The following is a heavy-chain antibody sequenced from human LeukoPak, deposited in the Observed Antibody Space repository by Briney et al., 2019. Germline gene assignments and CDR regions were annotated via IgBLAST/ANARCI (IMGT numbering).Heavy chain of an antibody. CDR2: ISAYNGNT. V-gene: IGHV1-18*01. CDR1: GYTFTSYG. J-gene: IGHJ6*03. D-gene: IGHD5-12*01. Sequence: ASVKVSCKASGYTFTSYGISWVRQAPGQGLEWMGWISAYNGNTNYAQKLQGRVTMTTDTSTSTAYMELRSLRSEDTAVYYCARGYSGYDYYYYYYMDVWGKGTTVTISS. CDR3: ARGYSGYDYYYYYYMDV.